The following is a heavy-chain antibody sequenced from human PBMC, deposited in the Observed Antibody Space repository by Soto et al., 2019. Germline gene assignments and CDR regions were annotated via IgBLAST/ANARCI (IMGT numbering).Heavy chain of an antibody. CDR2: INHSGST. CDR3: ARVPRGSSSWYVGYYMDV. D-gene: IGHD6-13*01. CDR1: GGSFSGYY. J-gene: IGHJ6*03. Sequence: SETLSLTCAVYGGSFSGYYWSWIRQPPGKGLEWIGEINHSGSTNYNPSLKSRVTISVDTSKNQFSLKLSSVTAADTAVYYCARVPRGSSSWYVGYYMDVWGKGTTVTVSS. V-gene: IGHV4-34*01.